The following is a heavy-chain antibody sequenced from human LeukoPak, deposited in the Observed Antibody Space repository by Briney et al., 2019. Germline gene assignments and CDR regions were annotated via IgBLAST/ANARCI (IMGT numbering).Heavy chain of an antibody. CDR2: ISNDGNYI. Sequence: GGSLRLSCAASGFSFSTYSMNWVRQAPGKGLEWVSSISNDGNYIYYADSAKGRFTISRDNAKNSLYLQMNSLRVEDSAMYYCANHFACGSTSCPPFDSWGQGTLVTVSS. CDR3: ANHFACGSTSCPPFDS. V-gene: IGHV3-21*01. CDR1: GFSFSTYS. J-gene: IGHJ4*02. D-gene: IGHD2-2*01.